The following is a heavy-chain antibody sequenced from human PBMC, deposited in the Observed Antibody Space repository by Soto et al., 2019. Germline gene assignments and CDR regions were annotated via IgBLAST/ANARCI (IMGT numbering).Heavy chain of an antibody. D-gene: IGHD5-18*01. CDR3: RLDAAVYGYRC. V-gene: IGHV3-7*03. CDR1: GFTLSSYW. Sequence: GGSLRLSCARSGFTLSSYWMTWVRQTRGKGLQSKHNIHQDRSDGCYGLSLRVRFSFTRDNAKETVYLNINSLRVEDTARYYCRLDAAVYGYRCWGKGGLVTASS. CDR2: IHQDRSDG. J-gene: IGHJ4*02.